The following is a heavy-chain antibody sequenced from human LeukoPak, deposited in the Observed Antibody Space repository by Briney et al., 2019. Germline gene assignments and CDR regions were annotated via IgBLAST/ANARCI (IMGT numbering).Heavy chain of an antibody. CDR3: AKGVDTAMALLFDY. Sequence: PGGSLRLSCAASGFTFSSYEMNWVRQAPGKGLEWVSYISTSGSTIYYADSVKGRFTISRDNAKNSLYLQMNSLRAEDTALYYCAKGVDTAMALLFDYWGQGTLVTVSS. J-gene: IGHJ4*02. CDR1: GFTFSSYE. CDR2: ISTSGSTI. V-gene: IGHV3-48*03. D-gene: IGHD5-18*01.